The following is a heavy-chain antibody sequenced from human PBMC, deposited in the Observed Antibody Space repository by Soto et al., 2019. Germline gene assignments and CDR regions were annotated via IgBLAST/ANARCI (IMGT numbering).Heavy chain of an antibody. J-gene: IGHJ5*01. V-gene: IGHV2-5*02. CDR2: IYWDDDY. Sequence: QITLKESGPTLVKPTQTLTLTCTISGFSLSSDGVGVGWIRQPPGKALEWLAFIYWDDDYRYSPSLQCRLNITKDSSNNQVLLIVTNVDPVDSATYFCARRSAYSRSWSSGWFDSWGQGILVTVSS. CDR3: ARRSAYSRSWSSGWFDS. D-gene: IGHD3-10*01. CDR1: GFSLSSDGVG.